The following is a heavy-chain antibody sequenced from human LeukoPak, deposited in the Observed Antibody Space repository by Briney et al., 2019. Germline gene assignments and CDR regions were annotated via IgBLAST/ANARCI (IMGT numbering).Heavy chain of an antibody. J-gene: IGHJ6*02. D-gene: IGHD3-10*01. CDR2: IYSGGST. CDR3: ARESVDRGLPIGYYYYYGMDV. Sequence: PGGSLRLSCAASGFTVSSNYMSWVRQAPGKGLEWVSVIYSGGSTYYADSVKGRFTISRDNSKNTLYLQMNSLRAEDTAVYYCARESVDRGLPIGYYYYYGMDVWGQGTTVTVSS. V-gene: IGHV3-53*01. CDR1: GFTVSSNY.